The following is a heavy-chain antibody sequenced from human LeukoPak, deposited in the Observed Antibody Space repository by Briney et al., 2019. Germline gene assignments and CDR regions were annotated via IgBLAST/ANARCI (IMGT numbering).Heavy chain of an antibody. CDR1: GFTFSDSA. Sequence: ESLKISCVASGFTFSDSAIHWVRQSSGKGLEWIGHMDKETNLYATALAASVKGRFTVSRDDSKNTAYLHMNSLKTEDTALYYCTRDSGTYNWFDPWGQGTLVTVSS. V-gene: IGHV3-73*01. J-gene: IGHJ5*02. D-gene: IGHD1-26*01. CDR2: MDKETNLYAT. CDR3: TRDSGTYNWFDP.